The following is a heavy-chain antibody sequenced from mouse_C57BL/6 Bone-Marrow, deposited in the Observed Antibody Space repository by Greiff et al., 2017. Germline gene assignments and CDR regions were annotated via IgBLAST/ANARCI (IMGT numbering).Heavy chain of an antibody. CDR2: IRSKSNNYAT. V-gene: IGHV10-1*01. Sequence: EVQVVESGGGLVQPKGSLKLSCAASGFSFNTYAMNWVRQAPGKGLEWVARIRSKSNNYATYYADSVKDRFTISRDDSESMLYLQMNNLKTEDTAMYYCVRQGGLTGTYFDYWGQGTTLTVSS. CDR3: VRQGGLTGTYFDY. J-gene: IGHJ2*01. CDR1: GFSFNTYA. D-gene: IGHD4-1*01.